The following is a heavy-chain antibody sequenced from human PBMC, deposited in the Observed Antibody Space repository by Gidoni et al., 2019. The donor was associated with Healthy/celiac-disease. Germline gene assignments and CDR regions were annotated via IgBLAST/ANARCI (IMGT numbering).Heavy chain of an antibody. Sequence: EVQPVESGGGLVQPGGSLRLSCAASCFTVSRNYMSWVRQAPGKGLEGVSVIDSGGSTYYADSVKGRFTISRDNSKNTLYLEMNSLRAEDTAVYYCASGRFGELVLDYWGQGTLVTVSS. CDR3: ASGRFGELVLDY. J-gene: IGHJ4*02. V-gene: IGHV3-66*01. CDR1: CFTVSRNY. CDR2: IDSGGST. D-gene: IGHD3-10*01.